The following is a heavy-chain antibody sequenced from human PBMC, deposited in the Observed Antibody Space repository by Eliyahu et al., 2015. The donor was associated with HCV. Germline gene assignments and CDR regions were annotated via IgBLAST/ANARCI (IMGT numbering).Heavy chain of an antibody. J-gene: IGHJ6*02. CDR1: GGXIXYYY. Sequence: QVQLQESGPGLVKPSETLSLTCTVSGGXIXYYYWXWVRLPPGRGLEWIGYVYNNGKXSYNAYLSSRVTISVDTSKNQLSLNLTSVTAADTAVYYCARQSTTLFGVVLGLDLWGRGTSVTVSS. V-gene: IGHV4-59*08. CDR3: ARQSTTLFGVVLGLDL. D-gene: IGHD3-3*01. CDR2: VYNNGKX.